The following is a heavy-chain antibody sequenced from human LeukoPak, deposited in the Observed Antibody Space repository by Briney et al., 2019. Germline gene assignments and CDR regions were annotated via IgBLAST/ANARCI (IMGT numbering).Heavy chain of an antibody. D-gene: IGHD6-19*01. J-gene: IGHJ4*02. Sequence: PGRSLRLSCVASGFTFSSYWMSWVRQAPGKGLEWVANIKQDESEKYYVDSVKGRFTISRDNAKNSLYLQMNSLRAEDTAVYYCARDFEISSGWGQGTLVTVSS. CDR2: IKQDESEK. CDR1: GFTFSSYW. CDR3: ARDFEISSG. V-gene: IGHV3-7*01.